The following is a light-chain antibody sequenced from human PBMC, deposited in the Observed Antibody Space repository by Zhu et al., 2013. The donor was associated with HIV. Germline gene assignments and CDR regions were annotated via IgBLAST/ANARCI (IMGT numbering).Light chain of an antibody. Sequence: QSALTQPASVSGSPGQSITISRTGTSSDVGSYNYVSWYQQHPGKAPKLMIYGVSNRPSGVSNRFSGSKSGNTASLTISGLQAEDEAEYYCSSYTTSSTLVFGGGTKLTVL. J-gene: IGLJ2*01. CDR2: GVS. V-gene: IGLV2-14*01. CDR1: SSDVGSYNY. CDR3: SSYTTSSTLV.